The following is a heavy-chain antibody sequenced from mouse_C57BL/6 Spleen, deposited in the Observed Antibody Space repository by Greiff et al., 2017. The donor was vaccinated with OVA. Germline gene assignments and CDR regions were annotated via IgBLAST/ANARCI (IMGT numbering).Heavy chain of an antibody. V-gene: IGHV5-17*01. Sequence: EVKLMESGGGLVKPGGSLKLSCAASGFTFSDYGMHWVRQAPEKGLEWVAYISSGSSTIYYADTVKGRFTISRDNAKNTLFLQMTSLRSEDTAMYYCARHLYYYAMDYWGQGTSVTVSS. CDR1: GFTFSDYG. CDR2: ISSGSSTI. J-gene: IGHJ4*01. CDR3: ARHLYYYAMDY.